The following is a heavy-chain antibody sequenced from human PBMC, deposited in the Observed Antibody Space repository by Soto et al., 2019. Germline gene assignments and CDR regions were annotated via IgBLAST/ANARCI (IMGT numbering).Heavy chain of an antibody. CDR1: GFTFSSYS. J-gene: IGHJ6*03. V-gene: IGHV3-21*01. Sequence: GGSLRLSCAASGFTFSSYSMNWVRQAPGKGLEWVSSISSSSSYIYYADSVKGRFTISRDNAKNSLYLQMNSLRAEDTAVYYCARAAIFGVVNAYYYYYYMDVWGKGTTVTVSS. CDR2: ISSSSSYI. D-gene: IGHD3-3*01. CDR3: ARAAIFGVVNAYYYYYYMDV.